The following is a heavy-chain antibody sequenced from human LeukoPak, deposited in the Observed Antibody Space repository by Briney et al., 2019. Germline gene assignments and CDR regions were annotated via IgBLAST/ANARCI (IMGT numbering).Heavy chain of an antibody. Sequence: GGSLRLSCAASGFTFDDYAMHWVRQAPGKGLEWVSGISWNSGSIGYADSVKGRFTISRDKAKNSLYLQMNSLRAEDTALYYCAKAQAYYDFWSGSHGPFDYWGQGTLVTVSS. D-gene: IGHD3-3*01. J-gene: IGHJ4*02. CDR2: ISWNSGSI. V-gene: IGHV3-9*01. CDR3: AKAQAYYDFWSGSHGPFDY. CDR1: GFTFDDYA.